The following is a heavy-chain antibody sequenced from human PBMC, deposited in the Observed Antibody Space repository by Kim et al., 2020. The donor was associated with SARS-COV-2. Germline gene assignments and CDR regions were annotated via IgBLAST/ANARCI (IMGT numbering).Heavy chain of an antibody. CDR1: GGSISSSSYY. V-gene: IGHV4-39*01. D-gene: IGHD3-10*01. CDR2: IYYSGST. Sequence: SETLSLTCTVSGGSISSSSYYWGWIRQPPGKGLEWIGCIYYSGSTYYNPSLKSRVTISVDTSKNQFSLKLSSVTAADTAVYYCARRWTDYYGSGDYGMDVWGQGTTVTVSS. J-gene: IGHJ6*02. CDR3: ARRWTDYYGSGDYGMDV.